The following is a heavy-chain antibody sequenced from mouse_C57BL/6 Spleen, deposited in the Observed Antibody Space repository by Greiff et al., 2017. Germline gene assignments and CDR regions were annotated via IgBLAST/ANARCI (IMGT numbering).Heavy chain of an antibody. Sequence: EVQRLESGPELVKPGASVKISCKASGYSFTGYYMHWVKQSHGNILDWIGYIYPYNGVSSYTQKFKGKATLTVDKSSSTAYMGLRSLTSEDSAVYYCARSGLGLGQSTMVTTGIAYWGQGTLVTVSA. J-gene: IGHJ3*01. CDR2: IYPYNGVS. D-gene: IGHD2-2*01. CDR3: ARSGLGLGQSTMVTTGIAY. V-gene: IGHV1-31*01. CDR1: GYSFTGYY.